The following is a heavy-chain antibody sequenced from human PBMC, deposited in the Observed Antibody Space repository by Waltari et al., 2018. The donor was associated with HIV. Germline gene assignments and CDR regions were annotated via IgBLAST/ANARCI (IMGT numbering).Heavy chain of an antibody. CDR1: GFMFSGCV. D-gene: IGHD3-22*01. V-gene: IGHV3-30*01. CDR2: TSFDGTNN. CDR3: AKDRSGSLHYFYYYGMDV. J-gene: IGHJ6*04. Sequence: QVQLVESGGGVVRPGGSLRLSCSASGFMFSGCVLPWVRQAPGKGLEWVAATSFDGTNNYYAHSVKGRFTISRDNIKNILHLQMNSLKIEDMAVYYCAKDRSGSLHYFYYYGMDVWGKGTTVAVSS.